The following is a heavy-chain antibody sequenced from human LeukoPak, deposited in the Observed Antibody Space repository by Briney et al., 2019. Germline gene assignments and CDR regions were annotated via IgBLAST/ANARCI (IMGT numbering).Heavy chain of an antibody. V-gene: IGHV3-30-3*01. Sequence: PGGSLRLSCAASGFTFSSYAMNWVRQAPGKGLEWVAVISYDGSNKYYADSVKGRFTISRDNAKNSLYLQMNSLRAEDTAVYYCASGGWYEDYWGQGTLVTVSS. CDR2: ISYDGSNK. D-gene: IGHD6-19*01. J-gene: IGHJ4*02. CDR3: ASGGWYEDY. CDR1: GFTFSSYA.